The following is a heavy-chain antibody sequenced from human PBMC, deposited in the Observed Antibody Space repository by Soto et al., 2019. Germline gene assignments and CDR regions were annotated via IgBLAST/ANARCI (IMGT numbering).Heavy chain of an antibody. Sequence: ASVKVSCKASGYTFTSYYMHWVRQAPGQGLEWMGIINPSGGSTSYAQKFQGRVTMTRDTSTSIVYMELSSLRSEDTAVYYCARVTSSDDFDYWGQGTLVTVSS. CDR2: INPSGGST. J-gene: IGHJ4*02. CDR1: GYTFTSYY. V-gene: IGHV1-46*01. D-gene: IGHD3-10*01. CDR3: ARVTSSDDFDY.